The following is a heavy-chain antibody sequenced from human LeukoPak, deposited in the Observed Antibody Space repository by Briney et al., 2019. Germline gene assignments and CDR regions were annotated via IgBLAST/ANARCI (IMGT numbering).Heavy chain of an antibody. CDR3: ARVAYYRVTADQITDAFDV. Sequence: SETLSLTCTVSGGSISSYYWSWIRQPPGKGLEWIGYISYSGNTNYNPSLKSRVTISVDTSKNQFSLRLSSVTAADTAVYFCARVAYYRVTADQITDAFDVWGHGTVVTVSS. CDR2: ISYSGNT. D-gene: IGHD2-21*02. V-gene: IGHV4-59*01. CDR1: GGSISSYY. J-gene: IGHJ3*01.